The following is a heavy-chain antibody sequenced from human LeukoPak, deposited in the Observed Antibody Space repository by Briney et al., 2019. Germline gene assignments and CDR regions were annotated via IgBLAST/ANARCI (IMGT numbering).Heavy chain of an antibody. Sequence: SETLSPTCTVSGGSISSYYWSWIRRSPGKGLEWVGYVYSSGSTNYNPSLKSRVTISVHTSKHQFSLKLSSVTAADTAVDYCARAQRGYSYTFDYWGQGTMVTVSS. D-gene: IGHD5-18*01. V-gene: IGHV4-59*01. J-gene: IGHJ4*02. CDR3: ARAQRGYSYTFDY. CDR2: VYSSGST. CDR1: GGSISSYY.